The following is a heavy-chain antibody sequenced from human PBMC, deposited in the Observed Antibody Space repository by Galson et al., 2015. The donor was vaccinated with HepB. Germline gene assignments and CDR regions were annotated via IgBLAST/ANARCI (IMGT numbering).Heavy chain of an antibody. J-gene: IGHJ6*02. Sequence: SVKVSCKASAGAFSNYAITWVRQVSGQGLEWMGRIIPILDITNYAQKLQGRLTITADKSTTTAYMELRSLRSEDTAVYYCARERLARFGEVIHYYYGIDIWGQGTTVTVSS. CDR3: ARERLARFGEVIHYYYGIDI. CDR2: IIPILDIT. V-gene: IGHV1-69*04. CDR1: AGAFSNYA. D-gene: IGHD3-10*01.